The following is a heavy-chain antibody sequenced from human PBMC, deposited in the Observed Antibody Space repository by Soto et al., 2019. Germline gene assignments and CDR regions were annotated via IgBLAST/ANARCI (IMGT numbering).Heavy chain of an antibody. J-gene: IGHJ6*02. D-gene: IGHD1-1*01. V-gene: IGHV3-30*03. CDR3: ARDVATSGTKFFYGMAV. CDR2: ISYDGANK. CDR1: GFTFNIYG. Sequence: VRLSCAASGFTFNIYGMHWVRQTPGKGLEWVAVISYDGANKYYADSVKGRFTISRDNSKNTLYLEMNSLRPDDTAIYYCARDVATSGTKFFYGMAVWGQGTTVTVSS.